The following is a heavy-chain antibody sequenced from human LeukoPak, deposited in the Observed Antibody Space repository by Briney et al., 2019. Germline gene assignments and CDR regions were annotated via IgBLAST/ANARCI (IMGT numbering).Heavy chain of an antibody. CDR1: GYTFTSYD. J-gene: IGHJ3*02. V-gene: IGHV1-8*01. Sequence: ASVKVSCKASGYTFTSYDINWVRQATGQGLEWMGWMNPNSGNTGYAQKLQGRVTMTRNTSISTAYMELSSLRSEDTAVYYCARWLGYCTNGVCSPDAFDIWGQGTMVTVSS. D-gene: IGHD2-8*01. CDR2: MNPNSGNT. CDR3: ARWLGYCTNGVCSPDAFDI.